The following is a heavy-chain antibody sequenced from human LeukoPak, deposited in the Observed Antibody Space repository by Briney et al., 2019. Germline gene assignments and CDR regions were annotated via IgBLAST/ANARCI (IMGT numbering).Heavy chain of an antibody. CDR3: AGAYESSSYYLYPFDI. D-gene: IGHD3-22*01. CDR2: ISNDGSKK. V-gene: IGHV3-30*03. Sequence: PGRSLRLSCAASGCTFSSYGMYWVCQAPRQGLVWVSVISNDGSKKYYADSVMGRFTISRDNSKNTLYLQMNSLRAEDTAVYYCAGAYESSSYYLYPFDIWGQGTMVTVSS. CDR1: GCTFSSYG. J-gene: IGHJ3*02.